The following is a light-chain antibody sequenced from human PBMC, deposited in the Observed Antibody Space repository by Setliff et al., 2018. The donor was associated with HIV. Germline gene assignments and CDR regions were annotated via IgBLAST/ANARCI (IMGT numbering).Light chain of an antibody. V-gene: IGLV1-44*01. Sequence: QSVLTQTPSASGTPGQGVTISCSGGSSNIGTKTVNWYQQLPGTAPKLLMYSDNQRPSGVPDRFSGSKSGTSASLAISGLQSEDEADYYCATWDDSLNGRVFGTGTKVTV. CDR1: SSNIGTKT. CDR3: ATWDDSLNGRV. CDR2: SDN. J-gene: IGLJ1*01.